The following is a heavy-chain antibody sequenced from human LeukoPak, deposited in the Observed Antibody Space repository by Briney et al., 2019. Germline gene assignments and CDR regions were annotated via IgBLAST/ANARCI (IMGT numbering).Heavy chain of an antibody. CDR1: GFTFSSYD. D-gene: IGHD2-2*01. J-gene: IGHJ4*02. CDR3: ARDQYCSSTSCYQAYFDY. CDR2: ISSSGSTI. V-gene: IGHV3-48*03. Sequence: GGSLRLSCAASGFTFSSYDMNWVRQAPGKGLEWVSYISSSGSTIYYADSVKGRFTISRDNAKNSLYLQMNSLRAEDTAVYYCARDQYCSSTSCYQAYFDYWGQGTLVTVSS.